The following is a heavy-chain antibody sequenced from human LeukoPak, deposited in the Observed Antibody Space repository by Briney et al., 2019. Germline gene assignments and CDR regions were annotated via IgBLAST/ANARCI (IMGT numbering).Heavy chain of an antibody. J-gene: IGHJ4*02. CDR3: ARLSMVRGVFGELFDY. CDR1: GGSISSSSYY. V-gene: IGHV4-39*02. CDR2: IYYSGST. Sequence: PSETLSLTCIVSGGSISSSSYYWGWIRQPPGKGLEWIGSIYYSGSTYYNPSLKSRVTISVGTSKSHFSLKLSSVTAADTAMYYCARLSMVRGVFGELFDYWGQGTLVTVSS. D-gene: IGHD3-10*01.